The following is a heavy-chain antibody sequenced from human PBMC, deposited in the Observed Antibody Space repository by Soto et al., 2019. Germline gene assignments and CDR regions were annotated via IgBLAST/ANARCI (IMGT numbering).Heavy chain of an antibody. V-gene: IGHV3-15*01. CDR1: GLIFSDVW. Sequence: EVQLVESGGGLVKPGGSLRLSCAASGLIFSDVWMTWVRQAPGKGLEWVGRIKTKPDDGTIDYAATVRGRFTISRDDSKSTPYLHMTRLAPDDTGVYYCTTSHLGVEFWGRGSQVTVSS. D-gene: IGHD1-26*01. CDR2: IKTKPDDGTI. CDR3: TTSHLGVEF. J-gene: IGHJ4*02.